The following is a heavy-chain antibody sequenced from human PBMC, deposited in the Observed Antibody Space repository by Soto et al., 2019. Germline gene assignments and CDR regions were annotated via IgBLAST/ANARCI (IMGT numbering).Heavy chain of an antibody. CDR3: ARRKVLVAAAGSDFDY. CDR2: IYYSGST. V-gene: IGHV4-39*01. Sequence: SETLSLTCTVSGGSISSSSYYWGWIRQPPGKGLEWIGSIYYSGSTYYNPSLKSRVTISVDTSKNQFSLKPSSVTAADTAVYYCARRKVLVAAAGSDFDYWGQGTLVTVSS. CDR1: GGSISSSSYY. J-gene: IGHJ4*02. D-gene: IGHD6-13*01.